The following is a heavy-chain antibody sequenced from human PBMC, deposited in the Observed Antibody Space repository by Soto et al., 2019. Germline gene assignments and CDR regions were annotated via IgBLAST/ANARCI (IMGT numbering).Heavy chain of an antibody. CDR2: IYSGGST. J-gene: IGHJ3*02. CDR3: AKDFFPFDI. Sequence: GWSLRLSCAGSGFIVSSYYMSWVRQAPGKGLEWISVIYSGGSTYYADSVKGRFTISRDNSKNTLYLQMNSLRAEDTAVYYCAKDFFPFDIWGQGTMVTVSS. CDR1: GFIVSSYY. V-gene: IGHV3-53*01.